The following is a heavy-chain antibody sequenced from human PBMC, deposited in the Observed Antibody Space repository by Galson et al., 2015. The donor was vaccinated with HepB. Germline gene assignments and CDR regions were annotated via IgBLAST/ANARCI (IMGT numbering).Heavy chain of an antibody. Sequence: SLRLSCAASGFTFSSYAMHWVRQAPGKGLEWVAVISYDGSNKYYADSVKGRFTISRDNSKNTLYLQMNSLRAEDTAVYYCARARLLHDYGDYLNPLVDYWGQGTLVTVSS. CDR1: GFTFSSYA. CDR3: ARARLLHDYGDYLNPLVDY. D-gene: IGHD4-17*01. V-gene: IGHV3-30*04. J-gene: IGHJ4*02. CDR2: ISYDGSNK.